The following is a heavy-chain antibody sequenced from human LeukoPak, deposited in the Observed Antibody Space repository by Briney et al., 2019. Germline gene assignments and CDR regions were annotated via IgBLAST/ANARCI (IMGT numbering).Heavy chain of an antibody. CDR3: VRERIYYSDLAYKERENFDP. CDR1: GFTFSLYW. J-gene: IGHJ5*02. D-gene: IGHD1-26*01. Sequence: GGSLRLSCAASGFTFSLYWIQWGRQGPGKGLMWVSRLNEDGSTADYADSVKGRFTMSRDNAKGKVFLEMRGLTVEDPAIYFCVRERIYYSDLAYKERENFDPWGRETLVTVSS. V-gene: IGHV3-74*01. CDR2: LNEDGSTA.